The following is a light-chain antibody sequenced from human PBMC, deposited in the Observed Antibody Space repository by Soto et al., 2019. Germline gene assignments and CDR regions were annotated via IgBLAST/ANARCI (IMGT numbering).Light chain of an antibody. CDR2: AAS. V-gene: IGKV1-9*01. CDR3: QQPGA. CDR1: QGISSY. J-gene: IGKJ3*01. Sequence: IQLTQSPSSLSASVGDRVTITCRASQGISSYLACYQQKPGIAPKLLIYAASTLQSGVPSRFSGSGSGTDFTLTISSLQPEDFATYYCQQPGAFGPGTKVDIK.